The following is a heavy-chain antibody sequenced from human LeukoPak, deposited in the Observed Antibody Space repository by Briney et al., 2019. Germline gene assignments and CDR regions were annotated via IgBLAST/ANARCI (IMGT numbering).Heavy chain of an antibody. D-gene: IGHD3-22*01. CDR2: IYYSGST. CDR3: ARAQAYYYDSSGYLDLFDY. CDR1: GGSISSYY. V-gene: IGHV4-59*01. J-gene: IGHJ4*02. Sequence: SETLSLTCTVSGGSISSYYWSWIRQPPGKGLELIGYIYYSGSTNYNPSLKSRVTISVDTSKNQFSLKLSSVTAADTAVYYCARAQAYYYDSSGYLDLFDYWGQGTLVTVSS.